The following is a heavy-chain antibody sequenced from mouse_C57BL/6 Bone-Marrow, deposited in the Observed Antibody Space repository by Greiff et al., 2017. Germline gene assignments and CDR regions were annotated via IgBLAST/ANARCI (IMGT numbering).Heavy chain of an antibody. D-gene: IGHD2-5*01. Sequence: VQLQQSGAELVRPGASVTLSCKASGYTFTDYEMHWVKQTPVHGLEWIGAIDPETGGTAYNQKFKGKAILTADKSSSTAYMELRGLTSEDSAVYYGTGYAYSNLYDYAMDYWGQGTSVTVSS. CDR3: TGYAYSNLYDYAMDY. CDR1: GYTFTDYE. V-gene: IGHV1-15*01. CDR2: IDPETGGT. J-gene: IGHJ4*01.